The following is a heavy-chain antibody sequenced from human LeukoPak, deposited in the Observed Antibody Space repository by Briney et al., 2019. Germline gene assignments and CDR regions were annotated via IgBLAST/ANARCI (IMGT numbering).Heavy chain of an antibody. Sequence: GESLKISCKGSGYSFTSYWIGWVRQAPGQRLEWMGCINPGNGNPKYSQEFQGRVTITRDTSASTAYMELSSLRSEDMAVYYCARGAKFRSYGSGTFSTSLPFDPWGQGTLVTVSS. CDR3: ARGAKFRSYGSGTFSTSLPFDP. CDR1: GYSFTSYW. CDR2: INPGNGNP. D-gene: IGHD3-10*01. V-gene: IGHV1-3*03. J-gene: IGHJ5*02.